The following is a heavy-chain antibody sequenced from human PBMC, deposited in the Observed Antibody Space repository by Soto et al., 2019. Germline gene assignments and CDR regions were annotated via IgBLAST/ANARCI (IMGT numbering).Heavy chain of an antibody. J-gene: IGHJ4*02. V-gene: IGHV3-74*01. Sequence: GGSLRLSRASSGFTFMSYGMHCFRQAPGNGPVWFSHIHGDGSTTSYADSVKGRFHISRDNDKNVLYLQMNSLIAEDTAVYYCARFTGFWSAIDYWGLGPLVTVSS. CDR1: GFTFMSYG. D-gene: IGHD3-3*01. CDR2: IHGDGSTT. CDR3: ARFTGFWSAIDY.